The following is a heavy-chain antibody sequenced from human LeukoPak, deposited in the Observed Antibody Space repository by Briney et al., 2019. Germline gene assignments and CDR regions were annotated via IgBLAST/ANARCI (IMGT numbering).Heavy chain of an antibody. CDR1: GGSISSGSYY. J-gene: IGHJ5*02. CDR2: IYYSGST. CDR3: ARETRIQLWPGSPDGNWFDP. V-gene: IGHV4-61*01. D-gene: IGHD5-18*01. Sequence: PSETLSLTCTVSGGSISSGSYYWSWIRQPPGKGLEWIGYIYYSGSTNYNPSLKSRVTISVDTSKNQFSLKLSSVTAADTAVYYCARETRIQLWPGSPDGNWFDPWGQGTLVTVSS.